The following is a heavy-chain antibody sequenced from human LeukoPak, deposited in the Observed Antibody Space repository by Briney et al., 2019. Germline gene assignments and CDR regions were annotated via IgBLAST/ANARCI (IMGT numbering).Heavy chain of an antibody. J-gene: IGHJ4*02. CDR3: ARAFHYYDSSGFDY. Sequence: ASVKVSCKASGYTFTSYAMHWVRQAPGQRLEWMGWINAGNGNTKYSQEFQGRVTITRDTSASTAYMELSSLRSEDMAVYYCARAFHYYDSSGFDYWGQGTLVTVSS. V-gene: IGHV1-3*03. CDR2: INAGNGNT. D-gene: IGHD3-22*01. CDR1: GYTFTSYA.